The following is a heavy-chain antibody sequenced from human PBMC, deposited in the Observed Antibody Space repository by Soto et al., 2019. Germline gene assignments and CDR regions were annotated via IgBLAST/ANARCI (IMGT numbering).Heavy chain of an antibody. J-gene: IGHJ4*02. D-gene: IGHD3-16*01. CDR3: ARDGVLFRAGFDS. V-gene: IGHV3-11*01. CDR2: ISTSGTST. Sequence: QVQLVESGGGLVKPGGSLRLSCAVSGFTFSNCYMAWIRQAPGKGLEWVSYISTSGTSTFYADSVKDRFTISRDNAENSLFLQMDSLRVEDTAVYFCARDGVLFRAGFDSWGQGTLVTVAS. CDR1: GFTFSNCY.